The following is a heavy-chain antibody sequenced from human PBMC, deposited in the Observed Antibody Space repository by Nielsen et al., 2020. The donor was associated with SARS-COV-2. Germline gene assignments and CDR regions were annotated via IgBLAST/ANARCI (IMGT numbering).Heavy chain of an antibody. D-gene: IGHD5-18*01. V-gene: IGHV4-31*03. CDR3: ASVNTGGYFQMDV. CDR2: TSYSGTT. CDR1: GAFLRSATYS. J-gene: IGHJ6*03. Sequence: SDPLSSTFNPPGAFLRSATYSWCSVRQHPVKGPVWVGYTSYSGTTYYSLSLESRLTLSVDRSRNEFSLRLTSVTAADTAVYYCASVNTGGYFQMDVWSKGTTVTVSS.